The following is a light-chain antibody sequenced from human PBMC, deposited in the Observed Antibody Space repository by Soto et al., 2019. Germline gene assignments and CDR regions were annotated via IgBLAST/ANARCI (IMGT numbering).Light chain of an antibody. V-gene: IGKV3-20*01. J-gene: IGKJ4*01. Sequence: EIAFRQSPVPLSLYHRQRTTPSCRVSQGIRSSSLAWYQQKPGQAPRLLIYGGSSRATGIPDRFSGGGSGTVFSLTISRLETEDFSVYYCHQYGSSPLTFGGGTKVDI. CDR2: GGS. CDR3: HQYGSSPLT. CDR1: QGIRSSS.